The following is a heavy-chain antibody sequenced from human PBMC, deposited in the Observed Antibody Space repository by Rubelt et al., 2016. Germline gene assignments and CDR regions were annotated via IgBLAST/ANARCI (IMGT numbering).Heavy chain of an antibody. D-gene: IGHD3-16*01. J-gene: IGHJ4*02. V-gene: IGHV3-23*01. CDR3: AKRGAGTFFDY. CDR2: ITGSGGST. Sequence: GGGLVQPGGSLRLSCTASGFTFSSSALSWVRQAPGKGLEWVSGITGSGGSTYYADSVKGRFTFSRDNSKNTLYLQMNSLRAEDTAVYYCAKRGAGTFFDYWGQGTLFTVSS. CDR1: GFTFSSSA.